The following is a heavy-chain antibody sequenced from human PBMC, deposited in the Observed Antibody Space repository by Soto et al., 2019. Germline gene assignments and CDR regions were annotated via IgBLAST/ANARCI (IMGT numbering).Heavy chain of an antibody. D-gene: IGHD3-9*01. Sequence: QVQFVQSGAEVKRPGASVTLSCEASGYTFTTYAIHWVRQAPGQRLEWMGWINAGNRNTKYSQKLQGRVTITTDTSASTGYMDLSSVRSEDTAVYYCAREHASLTGYSFDYWGQGTLVTVSS. CDR2: INAGNRNT. J-gene: IGHJ4*02. V-gene: IGHV1-3*01. CDR1: GYTFTTYA. CDR3: AREHASLTGYSFDY.